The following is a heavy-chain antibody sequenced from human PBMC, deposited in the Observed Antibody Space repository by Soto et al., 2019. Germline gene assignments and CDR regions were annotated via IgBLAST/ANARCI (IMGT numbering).Heavy chain of an antibody. D-gene: IGHD2-2*01. CDR2: IIPISETT. CDR1: GGTFSSYA. CDR3: ARSQGSSTSLEIYYYYYYGMDV. Sequence: QVQLVQSGAEVKKPGSSVKVSCKASGGTFSSYAISWVRQAPGQRLEWMGGIIPISETTNYAQKFRGRVTITADESKSTAYMELSSLRSEDTAVYYCARSQGSSTSLEIYYYYYYGMDVWGQGTTVIVSS. J-gene: IGHJ6*02. V-gene: IGHV1-69*01.